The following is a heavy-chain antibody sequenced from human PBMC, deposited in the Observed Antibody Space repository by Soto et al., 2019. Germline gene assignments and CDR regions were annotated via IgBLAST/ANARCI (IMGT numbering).Heavy chain of an antibody. Sequence: PSDTLSLTSTFHSFSINSPVYYRTLSRQQLGKGLEWIWYIYYSGITYYNPSLKSRATISVDTSNNHFSLKLSSVTAADTAVYYCARASSTRGYSYGYWFDPWGQGTLVTVS. CDR3: ARASSTRGYSYGYWFDP. D-gene: IGHD5-18*01. V-gene: IGHV4-31*03. J-gene: IGHJ5*02. CDR1: SFSINSPVYY. CDR2: IYYSGIT.